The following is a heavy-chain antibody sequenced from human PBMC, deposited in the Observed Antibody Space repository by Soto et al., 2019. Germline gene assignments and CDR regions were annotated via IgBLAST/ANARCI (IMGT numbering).Heavy chain of an antibody. CDR2: IYSGGST. V-gene: IGHV3-66*01. D-gene: IGHD1-26*01. J-gene: IGHJ4*02. CDR1: GFTVSSNY. CDR3: ANSPVGRGSYHEVDYFDY. Sequence: GGSLRLSSAASGFTVSSNYMSWVRQAPGKGLEWVSVIYSGGSTYYADSVKGRFTISRDNSKNTLYLQMNSLRAEDTAVYYCANSPVGRGSYHEVDYFDYWGQGTLVTVSS.